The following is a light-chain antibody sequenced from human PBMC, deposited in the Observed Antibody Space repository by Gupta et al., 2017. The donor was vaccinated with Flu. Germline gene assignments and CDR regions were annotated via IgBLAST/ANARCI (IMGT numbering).Light chain of an antibody. CDR3: MQGAHWPWA. Sequence: VALGQPASISCRSSQGLVYSDGNIYLHWFQQRPGQSPRRLIYQVSHRDSGVPDRFSGSGSGTDFTLKISSVEAEDVGIYYCMQGAHWPWAFGQGTKVEIK. CDR1: QGLVYSDGNIY. V-gene: IGKV2-30*01. CDR2: QVS. J-gene: IGKJ1*01.